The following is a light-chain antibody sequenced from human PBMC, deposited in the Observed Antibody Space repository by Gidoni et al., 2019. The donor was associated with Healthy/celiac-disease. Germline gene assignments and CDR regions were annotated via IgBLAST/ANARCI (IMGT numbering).Light chain of an antibody. Sequence: QSVLTQRPSVSGARGQRVTISCPGSRSNIGAGYDVHWYQLLPGTPPKLPLYGNSNRPSGVPDRFSGSNSGPSASLAITGLQAEDEADYYCQSYDSSLSGWVFGGGTKLTVL. CDR2: GNS. V-gene: IGLV1-40*01. CDR3: QSYDSSLSGWV. CDR1: RSNIGAGYD. J-gene: IGLJ3*02.